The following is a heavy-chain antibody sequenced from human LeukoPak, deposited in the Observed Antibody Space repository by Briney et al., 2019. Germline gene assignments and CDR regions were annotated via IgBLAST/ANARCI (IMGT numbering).Heavy chain of an antibody. Sequence: ASVKVSCKASGYTFTSYGISWVRQAPGQGLEWMGWISAYNGNTNYGQKLQGRVTMTRDTSTSTAYMELRSLRSDDTAVYHCARDEYYYASGSSAGIDYWGQGTLVTVSS. D-gene: IGHD3-10*01. CDR3: ARDEYYYASGSSAGIDY. J-gene: IGHJ4*02. V-gene: IGHV1-18*01. CDR1: GYTFTSYG. CDR2: ISAYNGNT.